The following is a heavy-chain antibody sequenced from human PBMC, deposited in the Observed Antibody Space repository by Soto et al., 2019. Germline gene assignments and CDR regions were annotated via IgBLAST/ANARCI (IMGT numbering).Heavy chain of an antibody. Sequence: SETLSLTCTVSGGSISSYYWSWIRQPPGKGLEWIGYIYYSVSTNYNPSLKSRVTISVDTSKNQFSLRLNSVTAADTAVYYCARSSIEPRVFMYPFDSWGQGTLVTVSS. V-gene: IGHV4-59*08. CDR2: IYYSVST. D-gene: IGHD6-6*01. CDR1: GGSISSYY. J-gene: IGHJ4*02. CDR3: ARSSIEPRVFMYPFDS.